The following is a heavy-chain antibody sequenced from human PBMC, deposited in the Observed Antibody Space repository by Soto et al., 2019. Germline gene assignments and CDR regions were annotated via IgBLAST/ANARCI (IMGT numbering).Heavy chain of an antibody. Sequence: PGGSXRLSCAASGFTFSSYAMHWVCQAPGKGLEWVAVISYDGSNKYYADSVKGRFTISRDNSKNTLYLQMNSLRAEDTAVYYCARADIVLVPAAHPLRFDPWGQGTLVTVSS. J-gene: IGHJ5*02. CDR2: ISYDGSNK. CDR1: GFTFSSYA. D-gene: IGHD2-2*01. V-gene: IGHV3-30-3*01. CDR3: ARADIVLVPAAHPLRFDP.